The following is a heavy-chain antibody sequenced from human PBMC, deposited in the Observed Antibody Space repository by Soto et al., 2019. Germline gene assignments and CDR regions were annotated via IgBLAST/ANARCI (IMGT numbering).Heavy chain of an antibody. J-gene: IGHJ6*03. D-gene: IGHD3-3*01. CDR1: GFTFSSYW. CDR3: ANKYYDFWSGYLDYYMDV. CDR2: IKQDGSEK. V-gene: IGHV3-7*01. Sequence: EVQLVESGGGLVQPGGSLRLSCAASGFTFSSYWMSWVRQAPGKGLEWVANIKQDGSEKYYVDSVKGRFTSSRDNAKNSLYLQMNSLRAEDTAVYYCANKYYDFWSGYLDYYMDVWGKGTTVTVSS.